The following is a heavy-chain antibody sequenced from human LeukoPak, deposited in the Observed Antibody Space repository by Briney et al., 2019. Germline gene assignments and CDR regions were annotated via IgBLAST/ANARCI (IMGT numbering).Heavy chain of an antibody. Sequence: PSETLSLTCAVYGGSFSGYYWSWIRQPPGKGLEWIGEINHSGSTNYNPSLKSRVTISVDTSKNQFSLKLSSVTAADTAIYYCARVTGYMIEDYFDYWGQGTLVTVSS. D-gene: IGHD3-22*01. J-gene: IGHJ4*02. V-gene: IGHV4-34*01. CDR3: ARVTGYMIEDYFDY. CDR1: GGSFSGYY. CDR2: INHSGST.